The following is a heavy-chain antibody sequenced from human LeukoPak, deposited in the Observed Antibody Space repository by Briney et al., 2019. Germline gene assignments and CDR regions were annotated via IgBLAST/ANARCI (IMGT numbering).Heavy chain of an antibody. CDR3: ARDYYYDSSGYWDYYFDY. V-gene: IGHV3-33*01. Sequence: GGSLRLSCAASGFTFSRFGMHWVRQAPGKGLEWVAVIWYDGSNKYYADSVKGRFTISRDNSKNTLYLEMNSLRAEDTAVYFCARDYYYDSSGYWDYYFDYWGQGTLVSVSS. CDR2: IWYDGSNK. J-gene: IGHJ4*02. CDR1: GFTFSRFG. D-gene: IGHD3-22*01.